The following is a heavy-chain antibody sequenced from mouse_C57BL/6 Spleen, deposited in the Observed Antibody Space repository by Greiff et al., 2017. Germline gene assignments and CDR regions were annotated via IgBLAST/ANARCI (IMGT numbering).Heavy chain of an antibody. J-gene: IGHJ3*01. CDR3: VYGSSSWFAY. CDR2: IYPGDGDT. V-gene: IGHV1-82*01. Sequence: QVQLQQSGPELVKPGASVKISCKASGYAFSSSWMNWVKQRPGKGLEWIGRIYPGDGDTNYNGKFKGKATLTADKSSSTAYMKLSSLTSEDSAVYFCVYGSSSWFAYWGQGTLVTVSA. CDR1: GYAFSSSW. D-gene: IGHD1-1*01.